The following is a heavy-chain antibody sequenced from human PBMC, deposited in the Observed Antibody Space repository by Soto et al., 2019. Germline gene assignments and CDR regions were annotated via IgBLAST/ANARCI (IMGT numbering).Heavy chain of an antibody. CDR3: ARDFYGGFSYGPGDN. CDR2: IKQDGSAK. D-gene: IGHD2-15*01. Sequence: GGSLRLSCVASGFTFWCDLMSWVRQAPGKGLEWVANIKQDGSAKQYLDSVRGRFTISRDNSKNSVYLQMNSLRAEDTALYYCARDFYGGFSYGPGDNWGQGTLVTVSS. CDR1: GFTFWCDL. V-gene: IGHV3-7*01. J-gene: IGHJ4*02.